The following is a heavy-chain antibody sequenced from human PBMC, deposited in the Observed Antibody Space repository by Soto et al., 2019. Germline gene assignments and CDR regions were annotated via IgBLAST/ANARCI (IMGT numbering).Heavy chain of an antibody. V-gene: IGHV3-7*01. CDR2: IKKDGSET. CDR1: GFIFSNYW. J-gene: IGHJ4*02. CDR3: MSRHRGTPWDY. D-gene: IGHD1-1*01. Sequence: GGSLRLSCAASGFIFSNYWMSWVRRAPGRGLEWVASIKKDGSETHYADHAEGRFTISRDNAKNSLYLQMNRLRAEDTAVYYCMSRHRGTPWDYWGQGTQVTVSS.